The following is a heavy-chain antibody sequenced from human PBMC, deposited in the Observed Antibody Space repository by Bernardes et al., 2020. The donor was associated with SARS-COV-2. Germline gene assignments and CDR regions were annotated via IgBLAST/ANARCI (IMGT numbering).Heavy chain of an antibody. CDR1: GGSISSYY. CDR2: IYYSGST. D-gene: IGHD1-26*01. Sequence: ETLSLTCTVSGGSISSYYWSWIRQPPGKGLEWIGYIYYSGSTNYNPSLKSRVTISVDTSKNQFSLKLSSVTAADTAVYYCARGRGSYQPVDYWGQGTLVTVSS. V-gene: IGHV4-59*01. CDR3: ARGRGSYQPVDY. J-gene: IGHJ4*02.